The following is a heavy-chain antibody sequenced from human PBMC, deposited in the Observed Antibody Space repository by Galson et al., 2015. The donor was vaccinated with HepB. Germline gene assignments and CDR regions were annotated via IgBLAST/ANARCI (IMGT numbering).Heavy chain of an antibody. D-gene: IGHD6-6*01. J-gene: IGHJ5*02. CDR3: ARGYSSSTWPPNNWFDP. V-gene: IGHV1-18*01. CDR1: GYTFTSYG. Sequence: SVKVSCKASGYTFTSYGISWVRQAPGQGLEWMGWISAYNGNTNYAQKLQGRVTMTTDTSTSTAYMELRSLRSDDTAVYYCARGYSSSTWPPNNWFDPWGQGTLVTVSS. CDR2: ISAYNGNT.